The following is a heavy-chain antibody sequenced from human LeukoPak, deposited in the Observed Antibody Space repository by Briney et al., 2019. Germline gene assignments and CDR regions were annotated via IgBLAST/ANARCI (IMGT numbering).Heavy chain of an antibody. CDR1: GGSFSGYY. Sequence: SETLSLTCAVYGGSFSGYYWSWIRQPPGKGLEWIGSIYYSGSTYYNPSLKSRVTISVGTSKNQFSLKLSSVTAADTAVYYCARTSLGLAFDYWGQGTLVTVSS. CDR3: ARTSLGLAFDY. V-gene: IGHV4-34*01. D-gene: IGHD3-16*01. CDR2: IYYSGST. J-gene: IGHJ4*02.